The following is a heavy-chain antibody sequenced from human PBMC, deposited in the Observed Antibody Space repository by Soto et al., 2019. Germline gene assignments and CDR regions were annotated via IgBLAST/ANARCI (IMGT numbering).Heavy chain of an antibody. CDR2: VSHGSTKK. CDR1: GFSFRSYA. CDR3: AKDRREYYTDSDAFDF. Sequence: GGSLRLSCAAAGFSFRSYAFHWVRQAPGKGLEWLASVSHGSTKKNYADSVKGRFTISRDNSESAVYLHLNTLRAEDTAVYYCAKDRREYYTDSDAFDFWGQGTMVTVSS. D-gene: IGHD3-22*01. J-gene: IGHJ3*01. V-gene: IGHV3-30*18.